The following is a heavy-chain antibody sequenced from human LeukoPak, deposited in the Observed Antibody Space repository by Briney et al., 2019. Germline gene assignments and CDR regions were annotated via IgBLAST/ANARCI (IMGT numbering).Heavy chain of an antibody. Sequence: GESLKISCKGSGYRFTNYWIGWVRQLPGKGPEWVGIIYPGDSNTRYSPSFQGQVTISVDKSISIAYLQWSSLKASDTAMYYCALTSANWFDPWGQGTLVTVSS. D-gene: IGHD4/OR15-4a*01. CDR1: GYRFTNYW. J-gene: IGHJ5*02. CDR3: ALTSANWFDP. CDR2: IYPGDSNT. V-gene: IGHV5-51*01.